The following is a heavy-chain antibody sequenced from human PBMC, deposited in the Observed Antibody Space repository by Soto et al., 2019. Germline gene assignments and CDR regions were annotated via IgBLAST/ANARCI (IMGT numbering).Heavy chain of an antibody. J-gene: IGHJ5*02. CDR3: ARHQSHSSSYVDP. CDR1: GYTFTTYA. D-gene: IGHD6-13*01. V-gene: IGHV1-3*01. CDR2: INAGNGNT. Sequence: ASVKVSCKASGYTFTTYAMHWVRQAPGQRLEWMGWINAGNGNTEYSQKFQGRVTMTRDTSASTAYMELSSLTSEDTAVYYCARHQSHSSSYVDPWGQGTLVTVSS.